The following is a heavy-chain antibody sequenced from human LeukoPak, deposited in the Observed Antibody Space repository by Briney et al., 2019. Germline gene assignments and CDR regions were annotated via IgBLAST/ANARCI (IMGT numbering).Heavy chain of an antibody. Sequence: GGSLRLPCAASGFTFSSYAMSWVRQAPVKGVEWVSAISGSGGSTYYADSVKGRFTISRDNSKNTLYLQMNSLRAEDTAVYYCAKDAMSIVVVPAASRYGMDVWGQGTTVTVS. D-gene: IGHD2-2*01. V-gene: IGHV3-23*01. CDR1: GFTFSSYA. J-gene: IGHJ6*02. CDR2: ISGSGGST. CDR3: AKDAMSIVVVPAASRYGMDV.